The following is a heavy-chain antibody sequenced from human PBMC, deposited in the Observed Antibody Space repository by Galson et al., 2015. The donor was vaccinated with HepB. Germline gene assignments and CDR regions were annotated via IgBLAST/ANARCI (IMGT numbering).Heavy chain of an antibody. CDR2: IYPSDYDL. CDR1: GYRFSNYW. V-gene: IGHV5-51*01. D-gene: IGHD3-16*01. J-gene: IGHJ4*02. Sequence: QSGADVKKPGESLKISCKASGYRFSNYWSGWVRQMPGKGLEWIGIIYPSDYDLRYSPSLQRQLTISVDKSVTTTYLQWDSLKASDSAMYYCARRSFSYVDYWGQGTLVTVPS. CDR3: ARRSFSYVDY.